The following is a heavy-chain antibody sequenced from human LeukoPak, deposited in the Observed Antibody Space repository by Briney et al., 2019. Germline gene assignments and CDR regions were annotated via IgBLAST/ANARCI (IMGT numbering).Heavy chain of an antibody. CDR1: GGSISSGSYY. CDR2: IYTSGST. V-gene: IGHV4-61*02. J-gene: IGHJ5*02. Sequence: SETLSLTCTVSGGSISSGSYYWSWIRQPAGKGLEWIGRIYTSGSTNYNPSLKSRVTISVDTSKNQFSLKLSSVTAADTAVYYCARQQSMPTVVNGNNWFDPWGQGTLVTVSS. D-gene: IGHD4-23*01. CDR3: ARQQSMPTVVNGNNWFDP.